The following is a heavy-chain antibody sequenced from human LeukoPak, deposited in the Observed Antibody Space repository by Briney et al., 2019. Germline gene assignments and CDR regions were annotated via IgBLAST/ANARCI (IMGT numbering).Heavy chain of an antibody. CDR1: GYTFTSYD. CDR2: MNPNSGNT. CDR3: ARGWGQWGLAWGFDI. Sequence: ASVKVSCKASGYTFTSYDINWVRQATGQGLEWMGWMNPNSGNTGYAQKFKGRVTMTRNTSISTTYRELSSLRSEDTAVYYCARGWGQWGLAWGFDIWGQGTMVTVSS. V-gene: IGHV1-8*01. D-gene: IGHD1-26*01. J-gene: IGHJ3*02.